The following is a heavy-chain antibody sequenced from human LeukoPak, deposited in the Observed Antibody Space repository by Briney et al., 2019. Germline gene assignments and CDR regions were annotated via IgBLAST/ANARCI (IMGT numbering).Heavy chain of an antibody. CDR1: GGSISSYY. J-gene: IGHJ4*02. CDR2: IYYSGST. CDR3: ARVTYYYDSGGYEYYFDY. Sequence: PSETLSLTCIVSGGSISSYYWSWIRQPPGRGLEWIGYIYYSGSTNYNPSLKSRVTISVDTSKNQFSLKLSSVTAADTAVYYCARVTYYYDSGGYEYYFDYWGQGTLVTVSS. V-gene: IGHV4-59*01. D-gene: IGHD3-22*01.